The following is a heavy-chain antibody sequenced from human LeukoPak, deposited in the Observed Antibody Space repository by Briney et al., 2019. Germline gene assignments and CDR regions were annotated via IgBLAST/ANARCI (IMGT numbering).Heavy chain of an antibody. J-gene: IGHJ6*02. CDR3: AKDFYDFWSGNYGDDYYYGMDV. CDR2: IDGSGSNT. CDR1: GFTFNSYA. V-gene: IGHV3-23*01. D-gene: IGHD3-3*01. Sequence: GGSLRLSCAASGFTFNSYAMNWVRQAPGKGLEWVSGIDGSGSNTYYADSVKGRFSISRDNSKKTLYLQMNSLRAEDTAVYYCAKDFYDFWSGNYGDDYYYGMDVWGQGTTVTVS.